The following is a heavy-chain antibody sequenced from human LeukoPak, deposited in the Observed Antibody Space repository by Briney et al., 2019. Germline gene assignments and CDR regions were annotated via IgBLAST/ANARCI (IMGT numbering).Heavy chain of an antibody. CDR2: IYYSGST. V-gene: IGHV4-30-4*08. CDR3: AKHSGSYYSCAFDI. Sequence: PSETLSLTCTVSGGSISSGDYYWSWIRQPPGKGLEWIGYIYYSGSTYYNPSLKSRVTISVDTSKNQFSLKLSSVTAADTAVYYCAKHSGSYYSCAFDIWGQGTMVTVSS. D-gene: IGHD1-26*01. J-gene: IGHJ3*02. CDR1: GGSISSGDYY.